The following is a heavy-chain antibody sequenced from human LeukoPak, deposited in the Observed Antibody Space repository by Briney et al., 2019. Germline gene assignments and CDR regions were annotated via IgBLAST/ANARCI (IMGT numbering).Heavy chain of an antibody. CDR2: ISYDGSNK. V-gene: IGHV3-30-3*01. D-gene: IGHD4-17*01. Sequence: PGGSLRLSCAASGFTFSSYAMEWVRQAPGKGLEWVAVISYDGSNKYYADSVKGRFTISRDNSKNTLYLQMNSLRAEDTAVYYCARDVKTVTTTPIYYYYYMDVWGKGTTVTVSS. J-gene: IGHJ6*03. CDR3: ARDVKTVTTTPIYYYYYMDV. CDR1: GFTFSSYA.